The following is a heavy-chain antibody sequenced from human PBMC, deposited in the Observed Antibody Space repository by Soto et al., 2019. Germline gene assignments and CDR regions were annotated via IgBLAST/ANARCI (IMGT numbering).Heavy chain of an antibody. D-gene: IGHD6-13*01. CDR3: ARDKGLSAASTGYYYYYGMDV. CDR2: IYYSGST. J-gene: IGHJ6*02. V-gene: IGHV4-31*03. Sequence: TLSLTCTVSGASISSGGYYWRWIRPHPGQGLEWIGYIYYSGSTYYNPSLKSRVTISVDTSKNQFSLKLSSVTAADTAVYYCARDKGLSAASTGYYYYYGMDVWGQGTTVTV. CDR1: GASISSGGYY.